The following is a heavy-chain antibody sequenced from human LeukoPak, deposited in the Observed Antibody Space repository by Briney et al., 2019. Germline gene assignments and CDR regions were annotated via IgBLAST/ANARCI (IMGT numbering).Heavy chain of an antibody. D-gene: IGHD3-10*01. CDR2: ISSSSSTI. CDR3: ARDYYGSGLPYYFDY. J-gene: IGHJ4*02. Sequence: PGGSLRLSCAASGFTFSSYSMNWVRQAPGKGLEWGTYISSSSSTIYYADSVKGRFTISRDNAKNSLYLQMNSLRDEDTAVYYCARDYYGSGLPYYFDYWGQGTLVTVSS. V-gene: IGHV3-48*02. CDR1: GFTFSSYS.